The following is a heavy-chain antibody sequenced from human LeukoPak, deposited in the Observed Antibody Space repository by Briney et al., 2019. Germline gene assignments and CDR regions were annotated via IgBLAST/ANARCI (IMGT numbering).Heavy chain of an antibody. CDR2: INPNSGGT. J-gene: IGHJ6*02. D-gene: IGHD2-2*01. CDR1: GYTFTGYY. Sequence: ASVKVSCKASGYTFTGYYMHWVRQAPGQGLEWMGRINPNSGGTNYAQKFQGRVTMTRGTSISTAYMELSRLRSDDTAVYYCAREKVRQSGMDVWGQGTTVTVSS. V-gene: IGHV1-2*06. CDR3: AREKVRQSGMDV.